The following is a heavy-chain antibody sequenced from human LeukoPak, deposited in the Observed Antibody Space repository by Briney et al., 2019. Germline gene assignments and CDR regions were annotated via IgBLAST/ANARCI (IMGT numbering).Heavy chain of an antibody. J-gene: IGHJ6*02. CDR3: ARGRWGGDV. CDR2: IYHSGGT. V-gene: IGHV4-39*01. D-gene: IGHD3-16*01. CDR1: GGSITSNSYY. Sequence: SETLSLTCTVSGGSITSNSYYWGWIRQPPGKGLEWIGTIYHSGGTFYNPSLKSRVTISVDTSKNRFSLRLTSMTAADTAIYYCARGRWGGDVWGRGTTVTVSS.